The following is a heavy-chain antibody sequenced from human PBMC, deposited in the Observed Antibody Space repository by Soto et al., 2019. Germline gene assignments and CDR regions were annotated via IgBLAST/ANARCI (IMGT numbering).Heavy chain of an antibody. CDR3: ARGSVEDGGTLDY. J-gene: IGHJ4*02. V-gene: IGHV4-4*02. CDR2: IYHSGST. CDR1: SGSISSSNW. Sequence: SETLSLTCAVSSGSISSSNWGGWVRQPPGKGLEWIGEIYHSGSTNYNPSLKSRVTISVDKSKNQFSLKLSSVTAADTAVYYCARGSVEDGGTLDYWGQGTLVTVSS. D-gene: IGHD1-1*01.